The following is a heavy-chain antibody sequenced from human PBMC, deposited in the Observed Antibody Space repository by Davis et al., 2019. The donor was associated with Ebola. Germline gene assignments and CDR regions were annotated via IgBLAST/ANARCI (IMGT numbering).Heavy chain of an antibody. D-gene: IGHD2-8*02. CDR3: AEIYWVRYGMDV. CDR2: ISWNSGSI. CDR1: GFTFDDYA. V-gene: IGHV3-9*01. J-gene: IGHJ6*02. Sequence: GGSLRLSCAASGFTFDDYAMHWVRPAPGKGLEWVSGISWNSGSIGYADSVKGRFTISRDNAKNSLYLQMNSLRAEDTAVYYCAEIYWVRYGMDVWGQGTTVTVSS.